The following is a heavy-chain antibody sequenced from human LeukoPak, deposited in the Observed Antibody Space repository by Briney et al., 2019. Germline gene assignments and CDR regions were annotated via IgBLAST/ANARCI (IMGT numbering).Heavy chain of an antibody. CDR2: INPNSGGT. Sequence: ASVKVSCKASGYTFTGYYMHWVQQAPGQGLEWMGRINPNSGGTNYAQKFQGRVTMTRDTSISTAYMELSRLRSDDTAVYYCARVERRYYDSSGPPSKPFDYWGQGTLVTVSS. CDR1: GYTFTGYY. J-gene: IGHJ4*02. CDR3: ARVERRYYDSSGPPSKPFDY. D-gene: IGHD3-22*01. V-gene: IGHV1-2*06.